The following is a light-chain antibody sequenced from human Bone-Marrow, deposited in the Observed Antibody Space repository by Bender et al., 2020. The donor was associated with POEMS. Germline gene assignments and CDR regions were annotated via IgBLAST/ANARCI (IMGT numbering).Light chain of an antibody. V-gene: IGLV3-21*02. CDR2: DDS. CDR1: IIGSKS. CDR3: QVWDSSSDHWV. J-gene: IGLJ3*02. Sequence: VLTQPPSVSVAPGQTGKIPCGGDIIGSKSVHWYQQKPGQAPGLEVYDDSDRPSGIPERFSGFNSGNTATLIINRVEAGDEADYYCQVWDSSSDHWVFGGGTKLTVL.